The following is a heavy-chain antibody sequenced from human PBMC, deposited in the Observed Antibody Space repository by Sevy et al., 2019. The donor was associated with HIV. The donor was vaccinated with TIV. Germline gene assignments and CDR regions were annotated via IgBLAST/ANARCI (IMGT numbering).Heavy chain of an antibody. D-gene: IGHD2-2*01. V-gene: IGHV3-21*06. J-gene: IGHJ3*02. CDR2: ISGISNYI. CDR1: GFTFSNYS. Sequence: GGSLRLSCAASGFTFSNYSMNWVRQAPGKGLEWVSSISGISNYIYYADSVKGRFTISRDNAKSSLYLQMNSLRAEDTAVYYCARTGCSITSCLTADAFDIWGQGTLVTVSS. CDR3: ARTGCSITSCLTADAFDI.